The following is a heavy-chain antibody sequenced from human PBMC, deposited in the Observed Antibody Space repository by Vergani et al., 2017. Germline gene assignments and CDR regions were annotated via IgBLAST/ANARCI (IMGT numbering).Heavy chain of an antibody. CDR1: GYTFTDHY. J-gene: IGHJ6*02. V-gene: IGHV1-69-2*01. CDR3: ATPQTVTTGGMEV. Sequence: EVQLVQSGAEVKKPGATMKISCKVSGYTFTDHYMQWVKQAPGKGLEWMGLVDPEDGETIYAEKFKGRVTIAADTSTDTAHSELSSLRSEDTAVYYCATPQTVTTGGMEVWGQGTTVIVSS. D-gene: IGHD4-17*01. CDR2: VDPEDGET.